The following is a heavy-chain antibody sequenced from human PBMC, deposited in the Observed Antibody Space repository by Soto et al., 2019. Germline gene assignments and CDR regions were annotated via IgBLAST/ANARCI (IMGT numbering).Heavy chain of an antibody. CDR1: GGTFSSYT. Sequence: QVQLVQSGAEVKKPGSSVKVSCKASGGTFSSYTISWVRQAPGQGLEWMGRIITILGIANYAQKIQGRVTITADKSTSTAYMVLSSLRSEDTVVYYCARAATARPRYDAFDIWGQGTMVTVSS. CDR3: ARAATARPRYDAFDI. V-gene: IGHV1-69*02. D-gene: IGHD3-9*01. J-gene: IGHJ3*02. CDR2: IITILGIA.